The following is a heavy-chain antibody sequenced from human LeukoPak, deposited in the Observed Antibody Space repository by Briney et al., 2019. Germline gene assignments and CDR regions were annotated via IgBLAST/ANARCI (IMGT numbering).Heavy chain of an antibody. CDR1: GFTFSSYW. CDR2: IKQDGSEK. V-gene: IGHV3-7*03. J-gene: IGHJ3*02. CDR3: ARGRYYYDSSGVDAFDI. D-gene: IGHD3-22*01. Sequence: GGSLRLSCAASGFTFSSYWMSWVRQAPGKGLEWVANIKQDGSEKYYVDSVKGRFTISRDNAKKSLYLQMNSLRAEDTAVYYCARGRYYYDSSGVDAFDIWGQGTMVTVSS.